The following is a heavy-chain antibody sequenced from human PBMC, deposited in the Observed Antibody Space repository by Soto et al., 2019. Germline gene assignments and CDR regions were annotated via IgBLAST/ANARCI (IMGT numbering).Heavy chain of an antibody. J-gene: IGHJ4*02. V-gene: IGHV4-34*01. CDR1: GGSFSGYY. D-gene: IGHD3-22*01. Sequence: SSETLSLTCAVYGGSFSGYYWSWIRQPPGKGLEWIGEINHSGSTNYNPSLKSRVTISVDTSKNQFSLKLSSVTAADTAVYYCARGNLDYDSSGYYDIDYWGQGTLVTVSS. CDR3: ARGNLDYDSSGYYDIDY. CDR2: INHSGST.